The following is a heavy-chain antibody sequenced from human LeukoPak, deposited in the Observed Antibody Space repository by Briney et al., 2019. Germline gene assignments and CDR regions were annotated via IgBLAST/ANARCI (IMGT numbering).Heavy chain of an antibody. CDR3: ARGPRYYDSSGYYQTYGWFDP. CDR2: INHSGST. J-gene: IGHJ5*02. CDR1: GGSFSGYY. V-gene: IGHV4-34*01. D-gene: IGHD3-22*01. Sequence: PSETLSLTCAVYGGSFSGYYWSWIRQPPGKGLEWIGEINHSGSTNYNPSLKSRVTISVDTSKNQFSLKLSSVTAADTAVYYCARGPRYYDSSGYYQTYGWFDPWGQGTLVTVSS.